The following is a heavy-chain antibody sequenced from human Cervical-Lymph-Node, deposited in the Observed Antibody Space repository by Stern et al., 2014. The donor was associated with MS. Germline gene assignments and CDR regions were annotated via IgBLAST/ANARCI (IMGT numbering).Heavy chain of an antibody. J-gene: IGHJ5*02. D-gene: IGHD6-13*01. CDR3: AREEQQLVHGNWFDP. CDR2: FYHSGST. V-gene: IGHV4-38-2*02. Sequence: QLQLQESGPGLVKPSETLSLTCTVSGYSISSGYYWGWIRQPPGKGLQWIGNFYHSGSTYYNPSLKSRVPISIDTSQNQFSLKLISVTAADTAVYYCAREEQQLVHGNWFDPWGQGTLVTVSS. CDR1: GYSISSGYY.